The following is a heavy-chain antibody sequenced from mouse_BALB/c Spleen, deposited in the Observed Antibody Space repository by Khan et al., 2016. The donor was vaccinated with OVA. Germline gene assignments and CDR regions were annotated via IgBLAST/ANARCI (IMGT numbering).Heavy chain of an antibody. J-gene: IGHJ3*01. D-gene: IGHD2-1*01. CDR2: TTSGGSYT. CDR1: GFTFSSYG. Sequence: EVELVESGGDLVKPGGSLKLSCAASGFTFSSYGMSWVRQTPDKRLEWVATTTSGGSYTYYPDSVKGRFPISRDNAKNTLYLQMTSLKSEDTAMYYCARLGNSWGQGTLVTVSA. V-gene: IGHV5-6*01. CDR3: ARLGNS.